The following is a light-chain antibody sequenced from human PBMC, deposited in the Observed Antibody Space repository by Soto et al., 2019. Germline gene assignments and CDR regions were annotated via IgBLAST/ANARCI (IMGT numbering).Light chain of an antibody. V-gene: IGLV1-44*01. CDR1: SSNIGSNT. CDR2: SNN. CDR3: AAWDDSLNGVV. Sequence: QSVLTQPPSASGTPGQRVTISCSRISSNIGSNTVNWYQQLPGTSPKLLIYSNNQRPSGVPDRFSGSKSGTSASLAISGLQSEDEADYYCAAWDDSLNGVVFGGGTKVTVL. J-gene: IGLJ2*01.